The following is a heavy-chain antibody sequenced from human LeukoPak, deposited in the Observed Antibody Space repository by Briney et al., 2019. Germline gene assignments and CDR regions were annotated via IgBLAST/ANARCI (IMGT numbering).Heavy chain of an antibody. D-gene: IGHD2-15*01. V-gene: IGHV3-23*01. J-gene: IGHJ4*02. CDR1: GFTFSSYV. Sequence: GGSLRLSCAASGFTFSSYVMNWVRQAPGKGLEWVSAISATGGSTYYTDSVKGRFTISRDNSKNTLYLQMNSLRAEDTAVYYCARFSGRNWGQGTLVTVSS. CDR2: ISATGGST. CDR3: ARFSGRN.